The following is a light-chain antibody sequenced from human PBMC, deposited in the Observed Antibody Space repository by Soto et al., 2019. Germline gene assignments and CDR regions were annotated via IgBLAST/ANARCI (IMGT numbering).Light chain of an antibody. CDR3: HQYGSSSWT. J-gene: IGKJ1*01. Sequence: EIVLTQSPGPLSLSPGERATLSCRASQSVSNNYLAWYQQKPGQAPRLLIYGASNRATGIPDRFSGSGSGTDFTLTISRLEPEDFAVYYCHQYGSSSWTFGQGTKVDIK. V-gene: IGKV3-20*01. CDR1: QSVSNNY. CDR2: GAS.